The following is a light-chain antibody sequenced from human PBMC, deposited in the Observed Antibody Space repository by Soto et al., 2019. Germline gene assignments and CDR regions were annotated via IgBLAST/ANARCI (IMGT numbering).Light chain of an antibody. CDR1: SSDVGSYYR. V-gene: IGLV2-18*02. Sequence: QSVLAQPPSVSGSPGQSVTISCTGTSSDVGSYYRVSWYRQSPGTAPKLMIYEVSNRPSGVPDRFSGSKSGNTASLTISGLQAEDEADYYCSSYTSSSTYVFGTGTKVTVL. CDR3: SSYTSSSTYV. J-gene: IGLJ1*01. CDR2: EVS.